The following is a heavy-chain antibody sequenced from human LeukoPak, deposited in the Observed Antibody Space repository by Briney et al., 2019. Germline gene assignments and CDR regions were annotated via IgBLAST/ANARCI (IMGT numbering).Heavy chain of an antibody. J-gene: IGHJ4*02. Sequence: GRSLRLSCAASGFTFSSYGMHWVRQAPGKGLEWVAVISYDGSNKYYADSVKGRFTISRDNSKNTLYLQMNSLRAEDTAVYYCAKVADGVKRGGGSIVFARFDYWGQGTLVTVSS. CDR2: ISYDGSNK. V-gene: IGHV3-30*18. D-gene: IGHD3-16*01. CDR3: AKVADGVKRGGGSIVFARFDY. CDR1: GFTFSSYG.